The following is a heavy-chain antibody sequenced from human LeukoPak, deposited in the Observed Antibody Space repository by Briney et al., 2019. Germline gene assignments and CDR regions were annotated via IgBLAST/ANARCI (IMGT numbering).Heavy chain of an antibody. V-gene: IGHV3-7*01. Sequence: PGGSLRLSCAASRFTFSSYWMSWVRQAPGKGLEWVANIKQDGSEKYYVDSVKGRFTISRDNAKNSLYLQMNSLRAEDTAVYYCARETGPFDYWGQGTLVTVSS. J-gene: IGHJ4*02. CDR1: RFTFSSYW. CDR2: IKQDGSEK. CDR3: ARETGPFDY. D-gene: IGHD3-9*01.